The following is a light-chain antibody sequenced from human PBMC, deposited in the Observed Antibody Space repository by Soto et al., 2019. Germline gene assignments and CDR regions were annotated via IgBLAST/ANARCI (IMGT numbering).Light chain of an antibody. CDR2: KAS. CDR3: QQYNGYSRT. J-gene: IGKJ1*01. Sequence: DIPVTQSPDTLSVSVGDRVTITCRASQSIDYWLAWYQQKPGKAPKLLIYKASTLESGVPSRFSGSGSGTEFTLTISSLQPDDFATYYCQQYNGYSRTFGQGTKVDI. CDR1: QSIDYW. V-gene: IGKV1-5*03.